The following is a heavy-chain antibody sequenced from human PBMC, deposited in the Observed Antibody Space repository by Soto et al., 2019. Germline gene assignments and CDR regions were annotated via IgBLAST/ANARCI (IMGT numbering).Heavy chain of an antibody. D-gene: IGHD4-17*01. V-gene: IGHV3-72*01. CDR1: GLTLSDQY. Sequence: EVQLVESGGGLVQPGGSLRLSCAASGLTLSDQYMDWVRQAPGKGLEWVGRSRDKANSHTTEYAASVKARFTISRDDSKNTLYLQMNSLRADDTAVYYCASRRNPYGAYDYWGQGTLVTVSS. CDR2: SRDKANSHTT. CDR3: ASRRNPYGAYDY. J-gene: IGHJ4*02.